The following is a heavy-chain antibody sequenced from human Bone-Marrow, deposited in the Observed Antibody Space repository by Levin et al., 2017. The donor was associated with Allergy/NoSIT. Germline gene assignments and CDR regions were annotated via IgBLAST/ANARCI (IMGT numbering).Heavy chain of an antibody. CDR1: GDSISSSSSDY. D-gene: IGHD3-10*01. CDR2: ISYSGDT. V-gene: IGHV4-39*07. Sequence: SQTLSLTCTVSGDSISSSSSDYWGWIRQTPGKGLEWIGSISYSGDTFYNPSLESRIAISVDTSQNQFSLRLSSVTAADTAVYYCARSWGYTYGLGGDWFDTWGQGIRVIVSS. J-gene: IGHJ5*02. CDR3: ARSWGYTYGLGGDWFDT.